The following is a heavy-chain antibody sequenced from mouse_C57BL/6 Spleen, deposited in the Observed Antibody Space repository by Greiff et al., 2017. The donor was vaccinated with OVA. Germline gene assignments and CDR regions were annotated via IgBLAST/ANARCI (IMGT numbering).Heavy chain of an antibody. CDR2: IYPGSGNT. CDR1: GYTFTDYY. Sequence: VKLMESGAELVRPGASVKLSCKASGYTFTDYYINWVKQRPGQGLEWIARIYPGSGNTYYNEKFKGKATLTAEKSSSTAYMQLSSLTSEDSAVYFCARDGNYEYFDYWGQGTTLTVSS. D-gene: IGHD2-1*01. J-gene: IGHJ2*01. CDR3: ARDGNYEYFDY. V-gene: IGHV1-76*01.